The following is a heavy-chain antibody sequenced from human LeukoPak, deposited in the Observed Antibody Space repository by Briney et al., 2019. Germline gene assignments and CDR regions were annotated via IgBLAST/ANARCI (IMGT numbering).Heavy chain of an antibody. D-gene: IGHD6-13*01. V-gene: IGHV3-11*01. CDR3: ARVVYSSLMDV. Sequence: GGSLRLSCVASGFTFSNYYMSWGRQAPGKGLEGVAYTTSSDSRIHYADSVRGRFTISRDDAKSSLYLQMNNLRADDTAVYCCARVVYSSLMDVWGQGTTVTVSS. CDR1: GFTFSNYY. J-gene: IGHJ6*02. CDR2: TTSSDSRI.